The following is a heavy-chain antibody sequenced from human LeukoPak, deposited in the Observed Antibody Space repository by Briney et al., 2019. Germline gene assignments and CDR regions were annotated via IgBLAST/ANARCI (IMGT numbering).Heavy chain of an antibody. CDR1: GGTFSSYA. CDR3: AKDIRGYEPDAFDI. Sequence: SVKVSCKASGGTFSSYAISWVRQAPGQGLEWMGGIIPIFGTANYAQKFQGRVTITADESTSTAYMELSSLRSEDTAVYYCAKDIRGYEPDAFDIWGQGTMVTVSS. CDR2: IIPIFGTA. J-gene: IGHJ3*02. V-gene: IGHV1-69*13. D-gene: IGHD5-12*01.